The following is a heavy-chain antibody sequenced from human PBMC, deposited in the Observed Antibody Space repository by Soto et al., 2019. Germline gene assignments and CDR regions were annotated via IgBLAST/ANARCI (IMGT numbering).Heavy chain of an antibody. Sequence: QVQLVESGGGVVQPGRSLTLSCAVSGFTFSNYGMHWVRQAPGKGLEWVAVISYDESNKYYADSVKGRFTISRDNSKNTLYLQMSRLRPDDTAVYYCAKGAGQWPNFFDYWGQGTLVTVSS. J-gene: IGHJ4*02. CDR1: GFTFSNYG. D-gene: IGHD6-19*01. CDR3: AKGAGQWPNFFDY. CDR2: ISYDESNK. V-gene: IGHV3-30*18.